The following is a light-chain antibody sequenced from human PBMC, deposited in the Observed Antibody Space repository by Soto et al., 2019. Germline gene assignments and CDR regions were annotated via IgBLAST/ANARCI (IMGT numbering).Light chain of an antibody. CDR3: QQYGTSPIT. CDR2: GTS. V-gene: IGKV3-20*01. CDR1: ERIYSAY. Sequence: VRAQSPGTVPLARGEGATVSFRASERIYSAYLCWYQQKPGQAPRLLIYGTSSRATGIPDRFSGSGSGTDFTLTISRLEPEDCAGYYCQQYGTSPITFGQGTRLEIK. J-gene: IGKJ5*01.